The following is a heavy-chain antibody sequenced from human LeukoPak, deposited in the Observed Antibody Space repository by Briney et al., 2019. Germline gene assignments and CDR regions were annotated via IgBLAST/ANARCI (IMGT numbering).Heavy chain of an antibody. Sequence: SQTLSLTCAISGDSITSNGDAWNWIRQSPSRGLEWLGRTYYRSKWYNDYAVSVKGRIAINPDTSKNQFSLQLNSVTPEDTAVYFFARAKGRSPLFDYWGQGTLVTVSS. CDR1: GDSITSNGDA. J-gene: IGHJ4*02. CDR2: TYYRSKWYN. CDR3: ARAKGRSPLFDY. V-gene: IGHV6-1*01. D-gene: IGHD6-13*01.